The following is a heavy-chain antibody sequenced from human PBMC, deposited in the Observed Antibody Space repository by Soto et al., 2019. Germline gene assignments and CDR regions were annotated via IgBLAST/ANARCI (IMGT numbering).Heavy chain of an antibody. D-gene: IGHD3-22*01. CDR1: GGSISSGGYS. CDR2: IYYSGST. CDR3: AREVGGSGYENWFDP. Sequence: QVQLQESGPGLVKPSQTLSLTCTVSGGSISSGGYSWSWIRQHPGEGLVWMGYIYYSGSTYYNPSLRRRVTTSVDTSKNQYALKLSSVTAADTAVYYGAREVGGSGYENWFDPWGQGTLVTVSS. V-gene: IGHV4-31*03. J-gene: IGHJ5*02.